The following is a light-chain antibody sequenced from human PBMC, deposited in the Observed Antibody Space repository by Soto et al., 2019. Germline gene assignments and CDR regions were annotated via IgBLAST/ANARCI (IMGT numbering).Light chain of an antibody. Sequence: DIQLTQSPSCLSASVGDRVTITCRASQSINSHLNWYQQKPGKAPKFLIYATSNLQSGVPSRFSGSGSGTDFTLTISSLQPEDFATYYCQQSYSVSTFGQGTKVDIK. CDR1: QSINSH. CDR2: ATS. CDR3: QQSYSVST. V-gene: IGKV1-39*01. J-gene: IGKJ1*01.